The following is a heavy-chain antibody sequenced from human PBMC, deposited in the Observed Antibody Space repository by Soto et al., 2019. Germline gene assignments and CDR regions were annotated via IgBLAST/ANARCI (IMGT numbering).Heavy chain of an antibody. CDR3: ARAVFRVVGQLDGMDV. J-gene: IGHJ6*02. CDR1: GGTFSSYA. Sequence: QVQLVQSGAEVKKPGSSVKVSCKASGGTFSSYAISWVRQAPGQGLEWLGGIIPIFGTANYAQKFQGRVTITADEATSTAYMELSSLRSEDTAVYYCARAVFRVVGQLDGMDVWGQGTTVTVSS. D-gene: IGHD1-1*01. V-gene: IGHV1-69*01. CDR2: IIPIFGTA.